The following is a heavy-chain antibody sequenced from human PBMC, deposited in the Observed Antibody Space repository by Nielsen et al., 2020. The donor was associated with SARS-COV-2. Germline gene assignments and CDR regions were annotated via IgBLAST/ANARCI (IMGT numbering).Heavy chain of an antibody. CDR1: GYTFTSYY. V-gene: IGHV7-4-1*02. Sequence: ASVKVSCKASGYTFTSYYMHWVRQAPGQGLEWMGWINTNTGNPTYAQGFTGRFVFSLDTSVSTAYLQISSLKAEDTAVYYCASPIGADSSGWYYYYGMDVWGQGTTVTVSS. CDR2: INTNTGNP. CDR3: ASPIGADSSGWYYYYGMDV. J-gene: IGHJ6*02. D-gene: IGHD6-19*01.